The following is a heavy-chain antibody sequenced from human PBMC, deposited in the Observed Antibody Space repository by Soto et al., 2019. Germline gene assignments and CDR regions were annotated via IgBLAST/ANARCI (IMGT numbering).Heavy chain of an antibody. V-gene: IGHV4-30-4*01. CDR2: IYYSGST. D-gene: IGHD3-22*01. CDR3: ARFSAGVYDSSGYYSGFDY. J-gene: IGHJ4*02. CDR1: GGSISSGDYY. Sequence: SETLSLTCTVSGGSISSGDYYWSWIRQPPGKGLEWIGYIYYSGSTYYNPSLKSRVTISVDTSKNQFSLKLSSVTAADTAVYYCARFSAGVYDSSGYYSGFDYWGQGTLVTVSS.